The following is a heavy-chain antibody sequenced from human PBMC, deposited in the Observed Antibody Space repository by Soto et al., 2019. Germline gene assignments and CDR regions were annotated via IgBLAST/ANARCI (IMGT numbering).Heavy chain of an antibody. CDR2: IYYSGST. Sequence: SETLSLTCTVSGGSISSYYWSWIRQPPGKGLEWIGYIYYSGSTNYNPSLKSRVTISVDTSKNQFSLKLGSVTAADTAVYYCARVAVGATKGRWFDPWGQGTLVTVSS. D-gene: IGHD1-26*01. V-gene: IGHV4-59*01. J-gene: IGHJ5*02. CDR3: ARVAVGATKGRWFDP. CDR1: GGSISSYY.